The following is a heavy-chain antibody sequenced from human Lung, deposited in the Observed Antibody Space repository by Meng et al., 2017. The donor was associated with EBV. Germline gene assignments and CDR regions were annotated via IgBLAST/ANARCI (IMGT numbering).Heavy chain of an antibody. CDR3: AREYSSSSGLPGP. CDR1: GGSIRFGDYY. Sequence: QVQLQESGPGPLKPSQTLSLTCTVSGGSIRFGDYYWSWIRQPPGKGLEWIGYIYDSGSTSYNPSLMSRVTISVDTSRNQFSLKLTSVTAADTAVYYCAREYSSSSGLPGPWGQGTLVTVSS. J-gene: IGHJ5*02. V-gene: IGHV4-30-4*08. CDR2: IYDSGST. D-gene: IGHD6-6*01.